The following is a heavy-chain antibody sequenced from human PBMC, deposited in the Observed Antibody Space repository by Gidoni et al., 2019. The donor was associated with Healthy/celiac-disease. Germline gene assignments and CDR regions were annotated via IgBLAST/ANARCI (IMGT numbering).Heavy chain of an antibody. CDR3: AKDLIPDTAMVLYYFDY. CDR2: ISYEGSNK. CDR1: EFSCCSCG. Sequence: QVQLLESGGGVVQPGRSLRLSCAASEFSCCSCGRHWVRQAPGKGLGWVAVISYEGSNKYDVDSVKGRFTISRDNSKNTLYLQMNSLRAEDTSVYYCAKDLIPDTAMVLYYFDYWGQGTLVTVSS. J-gene: IGHJ4*02. V-gene: IGHV3-30*18. D-gene: IGHD5-18*01.